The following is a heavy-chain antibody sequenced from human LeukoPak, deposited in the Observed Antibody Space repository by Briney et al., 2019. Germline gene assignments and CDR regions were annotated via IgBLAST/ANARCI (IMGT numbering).Heavy chain of an antibody. J-gene: IGHJ5*02. CDR2: IRYDGSNK. CDR1: GFTFSSYG. Sequence: PGGSLRLSCAASGFTFSSYGMHWVRQAPGKGLEWVAFIRYDGSNKYYADSVKGRFTISRDNSKNTLYLQMNSLRAEDTAVYYCAKVRCSSTSCYSLGYNWFDPWGQGILVTVSS. CDR3: AKVRCSSTSCYSLGYNWFDP. D-gene: IGHD2-2*01. V-gene: IGHV3-30*02.